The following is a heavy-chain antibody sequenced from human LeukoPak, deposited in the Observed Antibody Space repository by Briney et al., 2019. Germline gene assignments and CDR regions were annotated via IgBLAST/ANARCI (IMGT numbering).Heavy chain of an antibody. Sequence: GASVKVSCKASGYTFTNYGISWVRQAPGQGLEWMGWISASNGNTNYAQKFQGRVTMTADTSTSTAYMELRSLRSDDTAVYYCGRDTYYFESSGYYNYWGQGTLVTVSS. CDR3: GRDTYYFESSGYYNY. CDR1: GYTFTNYG. CDR2: ISASNGNT. J-gene: IGHJ4*02. V-gene: IGHV1-18*01. D-gene: IGHD3-22*01.